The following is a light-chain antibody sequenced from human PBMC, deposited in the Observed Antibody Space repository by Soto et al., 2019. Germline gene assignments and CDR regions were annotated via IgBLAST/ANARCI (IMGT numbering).Light chain of an antibody. CDR1: QSISDS. Sequence: GDRVTVTCWASQSISDSLAWYQQKPGKAPDLLISDVSKLERGVASRFSGSGSGTEFTLTISSMQPDDLATYYCQQYHGSSRTFGQGTKVDIK. J-gene: IGKJ1*01. CDR2: DVS. V-gene: IGKV1-5*01. CDR3: QQYHGSSRT.